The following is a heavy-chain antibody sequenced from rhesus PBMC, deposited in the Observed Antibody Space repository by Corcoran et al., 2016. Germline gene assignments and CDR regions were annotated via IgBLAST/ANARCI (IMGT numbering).Heavy chain of an antibody. V-gene: IGHV3-54*02. CDR2: ISDDESKN. CDR3: ARAYYYDSGYYPRGLY. CDR1: GFTFSSYG. Sequence: EVQLVESGGGLVQPGGSLRLSCAASGFTFSSYGMHWVRQAPGKGLEWVAVISDDESKNYYAYSVKDRFTISRDNSKNMLYLQMNNLKLEDTAVYYCARAYYYDSGYYPRGLYWGQGVLVTVSS. D-gene: IGHD3-28*01. J-gene: IGHJ4*01.